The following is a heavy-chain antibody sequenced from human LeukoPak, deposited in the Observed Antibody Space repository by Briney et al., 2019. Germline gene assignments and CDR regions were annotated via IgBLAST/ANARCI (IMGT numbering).Heavy chain of an antibody. CDR3: ARGMSVGYCSSTSCRTYYYYYMDV. J-gene: IGHJ6*03. CDR1: EGTFSSYA. D-gene: IGHD2-2*01. CDR2: IIPIFGTA. V-gene: IGHV1-69*01. Sequence: SVKVSCKASEGTFSSYAISWVRQAPGQGLEWMGGIIPIFGTANYAQKFQGRVTITADESTSTAYMELSSLRSEDTAVYYCARGMSVGYCSSTSCRTYYYYYMDVWGKGTTVTVSS.